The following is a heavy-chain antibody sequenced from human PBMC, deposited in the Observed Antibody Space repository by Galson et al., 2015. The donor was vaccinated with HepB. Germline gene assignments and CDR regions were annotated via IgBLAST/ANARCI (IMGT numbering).Heavy chain of an antibody. V-gene: IGHV3-66*01. Sequence: SLRLSCAASGITVSSNYMSWVRQAPGKGLEWVSVIYSGGSTYYADSVKGRFTISRDNSKNTLYLQMNSLRAEDTAVYYCARGYYYGSGRNAFDIWGQGTMVTVSS. CDR1: GITVSSNY. CDR3: ARGYYYGSGRNAFDI. CDR2: IYSGGST. J-gene: IGHJ3*02. D-gene: IGHD3-10*01.